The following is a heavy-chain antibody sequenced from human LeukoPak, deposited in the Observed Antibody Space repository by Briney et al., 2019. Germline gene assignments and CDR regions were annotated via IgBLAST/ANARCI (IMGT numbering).Heavy chain of an antibody. J-gene: IGHJ4*02. V-gene: IGHV3-48*01. CDR2: ISSVSSTI. CDR1: GFTFSSYS. CDR3: ARSTGYYYDSSGYYFGY. Sequence: GGSLRLSCAASGFTFSSYSMNWVRQAPGKGLEWVSYISSVSSTIYYADSVKGRFTISRDNAKNSLYLQMNSLRAEDTAVYYCARSTGYYYDSSGYYFGYWGQGTLVTVSS. D-gene: IGHD3-22*01.